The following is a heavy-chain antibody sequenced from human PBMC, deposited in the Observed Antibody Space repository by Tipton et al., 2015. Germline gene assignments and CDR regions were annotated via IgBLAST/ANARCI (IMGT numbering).Heavy chain of an antibody. V-gene: IGHV3-23*01. J-gene: IGHJ4*02. CDR2: ISGGGVTT. Sequence: GSLRLSCAASGFTFSNYAMSWVRQAPGKGLEWVSAISGGGVTTFYADSVKGRFTISRDNSKNTLYLLMNSLRADDTAIYFCAKGLILGAITGFDYWGQGTLVTVSS. CDR1: GFTFSNYA. CDR3: AKGLILGAITGFDY. D-gene: IGHD1-26*01.